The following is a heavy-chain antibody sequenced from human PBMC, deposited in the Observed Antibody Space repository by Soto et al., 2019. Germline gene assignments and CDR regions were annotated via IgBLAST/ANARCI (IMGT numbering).Heavy chain of an antibody. CDR2: IYPGDSDT. CDR3: ATSSIAAAGTVATDAFDI. J-gene: IGHJ3*02. D-gene: IGHD6-13*01. CDR1: GYSFTSYW. V-gene: IGHV5-51*01. Sequence: PGESLKISCKGSGYSFTSYWIGWVRQMPGKGLEWMGIIYPGDSDTRYSPSFQGQVTISADKSISTAYLQWSSLKASDTAMYYCATSSIAAAGTVATDAFDIWGQGTMVTGSS.